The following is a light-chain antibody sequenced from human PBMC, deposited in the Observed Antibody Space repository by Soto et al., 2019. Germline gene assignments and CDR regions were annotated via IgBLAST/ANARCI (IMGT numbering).Light chain of an antibody. J-gene: IGKJ5*01. CDR3: QQSDSIPIT. CDR1: QSISTY. CDR2: AAS. V-gene: IGKV1-39*01. Sequence: TQSPGTLSLSPVERATLSCMASQSISTYLNWYQQKPGKAPKLLIYAASSLQSGVPSRFSGSGSGTDFTLAISSLQPEDFATYYCQQSDSIPITFGQGTRLEIK.